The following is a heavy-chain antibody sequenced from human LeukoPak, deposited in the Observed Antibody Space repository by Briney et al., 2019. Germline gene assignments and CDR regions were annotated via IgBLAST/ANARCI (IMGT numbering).Heavy chain of an antibody. J-gene: IGHJ4*02. D-gene: IGHD3-22*01. CDR2: IIPIFGTA. CDR3: ARAYYYDSSGGHSFYDY. V-gene: IGHV1-69*13. CDR1: GGTFSSYA. Sequence: SVKVSCKASGGTFSSYAISWVRQAPGQGLEWMGGIIPIFGTANYAQKFQGRVTITADESTSTAYMELSSLRSEDTAVYYCARAYYYDSSGGHSFYDYWGQGTLVTVSS.